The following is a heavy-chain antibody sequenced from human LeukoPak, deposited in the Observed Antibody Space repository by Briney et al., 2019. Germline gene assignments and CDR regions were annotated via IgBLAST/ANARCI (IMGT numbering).Heavy chain of an antibody. CDR3: ATSMGGGNIDY. V-gene: IGHV3-23*01. CDR2: ITATGSRT. J-gene: IGHJ4*02. Sequence: GGSLRLSCAASGFTFSTYVMSWVRQAPGKGLEWVSGITATGSRTYYADSVKGRFTISRDSSKNTLYLQLNSLRVDDTAVYYCATSMGGGNIDYWGQGALVTVSS. CDR1: GFTFSTYV. D-gene: IGHD3-16*01.